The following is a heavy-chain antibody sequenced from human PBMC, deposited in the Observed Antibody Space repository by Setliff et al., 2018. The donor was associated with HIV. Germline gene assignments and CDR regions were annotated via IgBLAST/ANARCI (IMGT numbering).Heavy chain of an antibody. V-gene: IGHV4-38-2*01. D-gene: IGHD4-17*01. CDR1: GYSISSGYY. Sequence: SETLSLTCAVSGYSISSGYYWGWIRQPPGKGLEWIGSIYHSGSTYYNPSLKSRVTISVDTSKNQFSLKLSSVTAADTAVYYCAAKKSGDYPFNWGQGTLVTVSS. CDR2: IYHSGST. J-gene: IGHJ1*01. CDR3: AAKKSGDYPFN.